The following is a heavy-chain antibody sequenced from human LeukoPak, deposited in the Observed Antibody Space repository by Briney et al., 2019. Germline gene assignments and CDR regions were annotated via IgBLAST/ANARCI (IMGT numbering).Heavy chain of an antibody. Sequence: PSETLSLTCTVSGGSISSSSYYWGWIRQPPGKGLEWIGSIYYSGSTYYNPSLKSRVTISVDTSKNQFSLKLSSVTAADTAVYYCARAPYITKRLYDYVWGSPIWGQGTMVTVSS. CDR1: GGSISSSSYY. D-gene: IGHD3-16*01. CDR3: ARAPYITKRLYDYVWGSPI. CDR2: IYYSGST. J-gene: IGHJ3*02. V-gene: IGHV4-39*07.